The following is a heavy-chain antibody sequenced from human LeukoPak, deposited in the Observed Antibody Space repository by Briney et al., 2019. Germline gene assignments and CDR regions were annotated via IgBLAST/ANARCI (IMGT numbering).Heavy chain of an antibody. Sequence: SETLSLTCAVYGGSFSGYYWSSIRQPPGKGLEWIGEINHSGSTNYKSSLKGRVTTSVDTSKNQFSLKLSSVTAADTAVYYCARTNNVFYYFDYWGQGTLVTVSS. CDR1: GGSFSGYY. D-gene: IGHD2/OR15-2a*01. J-gene: IGHJ4*02. V-gene: IGHV4-34*01. CDR2: INHSGST. CDR3: ARTNNVFYYFDY.